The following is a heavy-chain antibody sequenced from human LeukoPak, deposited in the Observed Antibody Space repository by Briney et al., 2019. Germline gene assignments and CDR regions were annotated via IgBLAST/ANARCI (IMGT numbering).Heavy chain of an antibody. CDR2: ISSSSSYI. CDR3: ARRGTTYCTVDSCHPNWFDP. CDR1: GFTFSSYS. Sequence: PGGSLRLSCAASGFTFSSYSMNWVRQAPGKGLEWVSSISSSSSYIYYADSVKGRFTISRDNAKNSVYLLMNSLRAEDTAVYYCARRGTTYCTVDSCHPNWFDPWGQGTLVTVSS. D-gene: IGHD2-15*01. J-gene: IGHJ5*02. V-gene: IGHV3-21*04.